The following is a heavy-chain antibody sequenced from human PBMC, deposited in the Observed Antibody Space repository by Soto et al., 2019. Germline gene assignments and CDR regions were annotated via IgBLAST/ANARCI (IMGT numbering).Heavy chain of an antibody. CDR1: GFTVSSNF. CDR3: ASRRNPYGAYDY. J-gene: IGHJ4*02. Sequence: SGGSLRLSCAASGFTVSSNFMSWVRQAPGKGLEWVSIIYSDGSTYYADSVKGRFTISRDNSKNTLYLQMNSLRADDTAVYYCASRRNPYGAYDYWGQGTLVTVSS. V-gene: IGHV3-66*01. CDR2: IYSDGST. D-gene: IGHD4-17*01.